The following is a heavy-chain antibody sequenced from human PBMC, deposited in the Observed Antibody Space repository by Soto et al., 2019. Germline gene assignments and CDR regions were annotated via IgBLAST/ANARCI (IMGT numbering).Heavy chain of an antibody. CDR2: IYYSGST. CDR3: ASLLTTTRGPYFAY. D-gene: IGHD1-1*01. J-gene: IGHJ4*02. Sequence: SETLSLTCTVSGGSISSYYWSWIRQPPGKGLEWIGYIYYSGSTNYNPSLKSRVTISVDTSKNQFSLKLSSVTAADTAVYYCASLLTTTRGPYFAYGARRPWVTVSS. CDR1: GGSISSYY. V-gene: IGHV4-59*01.